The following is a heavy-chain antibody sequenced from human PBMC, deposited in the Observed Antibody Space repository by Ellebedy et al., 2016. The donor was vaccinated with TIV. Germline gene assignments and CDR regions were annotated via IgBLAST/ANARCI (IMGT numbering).Heavy chain of an antibody. J-gene: IGHJ3*01. D-gene: IGHD2-2*01. Sequence: GESLKISXSASGFTFSTYSMSWVRQAPGKGLEWVAAASGSGTRTYNADSVKGRFTISRDNSNNTLYLQMNSLRAEDTAVYYCAKRVESASSYAFDVWGQGTVVTVSS. CDR3: AKRVESASSYAFDV. CDR1: GFTFSTYS. V-gene: IGHV3-23*01. CDR2: ASGSGTRT.